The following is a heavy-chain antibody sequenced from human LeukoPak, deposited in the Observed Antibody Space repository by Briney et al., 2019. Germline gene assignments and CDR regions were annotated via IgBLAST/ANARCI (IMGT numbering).Heavy chain of an antibody. CDR2: IRYDGSNK. D-gene: IGHD3-10*01. CDR3: ARDYGSGRGYMDV. J-gene: IGHJ6*03. V-gene: IGHV3-30*02. Sequence: GGSLRLSCAASGFTFSSYGMHWVRQAPGKGLEWVAFIRYDGSNKYYADSVKGRFTISRDNSKNTLYLQMNSLRAEDTAVYYCARDYGSGRGYMDVWGKGTTVTISS. CDR1: GFTFSSYG.